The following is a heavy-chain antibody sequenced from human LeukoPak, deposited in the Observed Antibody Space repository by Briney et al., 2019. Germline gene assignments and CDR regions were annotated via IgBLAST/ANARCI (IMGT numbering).Heavy chain of an antibody. Sequence: SETLSLTYTVSGGSISSRSYYWGWIRQPPGKGLEWIGSIYYSGSTYYNPSLKTRVTISVDTSKNQFSLKLTPVTAADTAVYYCARHSRDVSDWRTFFGYWGQGTLVTVSS. D-gene: IGHD2-21*02. V-gene: IGHV4-39*01. CDR1: GGSISSRSYY. J-gene: IGHJ4*02. CDR3: ARHSRDVSDWRTFFGY. CDR2: IYYSGST.